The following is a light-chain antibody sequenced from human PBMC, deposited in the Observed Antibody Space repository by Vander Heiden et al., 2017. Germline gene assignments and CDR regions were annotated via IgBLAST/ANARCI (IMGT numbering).Light chain of an antibody. CDR3: QVWDSNSGHQV. CDR2: DDS. CDR1: NIGSKP. J-gene: IGLJ2*01. Sequence: SYVLTPPPSVSVAPGQTARITCRGNNIGSKPCQWYQQKPGQAPVLVVYDDSDRPSGIPERFSGSNSGNTATLTISRVEAGDEADYYCQVWDSNSGHQVFGRGTTLTVL. V-gene: IGLV3-21*02.